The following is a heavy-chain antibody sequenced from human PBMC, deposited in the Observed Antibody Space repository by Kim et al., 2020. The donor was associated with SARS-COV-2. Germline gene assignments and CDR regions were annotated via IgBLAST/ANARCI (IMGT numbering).Heavy chain of an antibody. CDR2: INHSGST. Sequence: SETLSLTCAVYGGSFSGYYWSWIRQPPGKGLEWIGEINHSGSTNYNPSLKSRVTISVDTSKNQFSLKLSSVTAADTAVYYCARELFRGGNYYYGMDVWGQGTTVTVSS. CDR1: GGSFSGYY. CDR3: ARELFRGGNYYYGMDV. J-gene: IGHJ6*02. V-gene: IGHV4-34*01. D-gene: IGHD3-16*01.